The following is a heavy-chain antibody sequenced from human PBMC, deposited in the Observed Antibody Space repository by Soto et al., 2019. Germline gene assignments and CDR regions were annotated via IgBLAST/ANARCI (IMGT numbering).Heavy chain of an antibody. Sequence: ASVKVSCKASGYTFTSYGISWVRQAPGQGLEWMGWISAYNGNTNYAQKLQGRVTMTTDTSTSTAYMELRSLRSDDTAVYYCARYCSSTSCQYYYGMDVWGPGTTVTVSS. CDR1: GYTFTSYG. D-gene: IGHD2-2*01. CDR2: ISAYNGNT. J-gene: IGHJ6*02. V-gene: IGHV1-18*04. CDR3: ARYCSSTSCQYYYGMDV.